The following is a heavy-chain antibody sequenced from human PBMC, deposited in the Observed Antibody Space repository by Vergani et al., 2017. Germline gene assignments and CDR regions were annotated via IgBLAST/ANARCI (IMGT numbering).Heavy chain of an antibody. Sequence: EVQLVQSGAEVKKPGESLKISCKGSGYSFTSYWIGWVRQMPGKGLEWMGIIYPGDSDTRYSPSFQGQVTISADKSSSTAYLQWSSLKASDTAMYYCARGVVPAARDYYYYYMDVWGKGTTVTVSS. CDR1: GYSFTSYW. D-gene: IGHD2-2*01. V-gene: IGHV5-51*03. CDR2: IYPGDSDT. CDR3: ARGVVPAARDYYYYYMDV. J-gene: IGHJ6*03.